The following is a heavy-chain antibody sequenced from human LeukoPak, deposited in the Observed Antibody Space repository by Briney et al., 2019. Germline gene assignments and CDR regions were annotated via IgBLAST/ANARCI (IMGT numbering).Heavy chain of an antibody. CDR3: ARMGSYCSGGSCYVWFDP. J-gene: IGHJ5*02. CDR1: GGSISSYY. CDR2: IYYSGST. D-gene: IGHD2-15*01. V-gene: IGHV4-59*01. Sequence: SETLSLTCTVSGGSISSYYWSWIRQPPGKGLEWIGYIYYSGSTNYNPSLKSRVTISVDTSKSQFSLKLSSVTAADTAVYYCARMGSYCSGGSCYVWFDPWGQGTLVTVSS.